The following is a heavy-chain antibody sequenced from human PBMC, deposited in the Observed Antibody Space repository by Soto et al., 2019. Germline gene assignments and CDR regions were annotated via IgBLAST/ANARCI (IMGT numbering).Heavy chain of an antibody. CDR1: GYTFTSYG. V-gene: IGHV1-18*01. CDR3: ARDSDRYFDWFSPPAGGY. Sequence: ASVKVSCKASGYTFTSYGISWVRQAPGQGLEWMGWISAYNGNTNYAQKLQGRVTMTTDTSTSTAYMELRSLRSDDTAVYYCARDSDRYFDWFSPPAGGYWGQGTLVTVS. CDR2: ISAYNGNT. J-gene: IGHJ4*02. D-gene: IGHD3-9*01.